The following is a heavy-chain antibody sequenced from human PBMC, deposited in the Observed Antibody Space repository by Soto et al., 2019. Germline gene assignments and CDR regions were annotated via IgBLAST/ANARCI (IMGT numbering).Heavy chain of an antibody. D-gene: IGHD2-21*02. Sequence: PSETLSLTCTVTGDSISNRSYYWGWIRQPPGKGLEWIGSFYYSGSTYNNPSLKSRVSMSVDTSKNHFSLKLRSVTAADTALYYCARQRTSVVTQAYFDSWGQGSLVTVS. CDR2: FYYSGST. CDR3: ARQRTSVVTQAYFDS. V-gene: IGHV4-39*01. J-gene: IGHJ4*02. CDR1: GDSISNRSYY.